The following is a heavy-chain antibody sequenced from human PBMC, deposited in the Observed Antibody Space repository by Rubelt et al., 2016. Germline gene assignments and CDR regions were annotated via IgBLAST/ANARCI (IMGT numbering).Heavy chain of an antibody. V-gene: IGHV4-34*01. CDR1: GGSFSNYY. CDR2: INHSGNT. D-gene: IGHD3-3*01. Sequence: QVQLQQWGAGLLKPSETLSLTCVVYGGSFSNYYWSWIRQPPGKGLEWIGEINHSGNTNYNPSLKSRVTISVDTSKNQFSLKLTSVTAADTAVYYCARALSPFWSGPEGYWGQGTLVTVSS. J-gene: IGHJ4*02. CDR3: ARALSPFWSGPEGY.